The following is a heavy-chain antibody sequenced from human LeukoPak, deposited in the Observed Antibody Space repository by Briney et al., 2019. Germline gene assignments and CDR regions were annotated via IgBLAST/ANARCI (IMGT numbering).Heavy chain of an antibody. J-gene: IGHJ4*02. CDR1: RFTFSSYS. CDR3: ARDLRAYCGGDCPYYFDY. CDR2: ISSSSSYI. V-gene: IGHV3-21*01. Sequence: PGGSLRLSCAASRFTFSSYSMNWVRQAPGKGLEWVSSISSSSSYIYYADSVKGRFTISRDNAKNSLYLQMNSLRAEDTAVYYCARDLRAYCGGDCPYYFDYWGQGTLVTVSS. D-gene: IGHD2-21*02.